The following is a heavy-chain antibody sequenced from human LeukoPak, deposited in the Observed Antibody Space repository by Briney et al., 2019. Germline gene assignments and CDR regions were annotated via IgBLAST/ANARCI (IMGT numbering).Heavy chain of an antibody. Sequence: GGSLRLSCAASGFTFSNYWMHWVRQAPGKGLVWVSRINSDGINTSYADSVKGRFTISRDNAKNTLNLQMNSLRAEDTAVYYCARRASEPYQLLSWSGEDAFDIWGQGTMVTVSS. CDR1: GFTFSNYW. V-gene: IGHV3-74*01. J-gene: IGHJ3*02. D-gene: IGHD2-2*01. CDR2: INSDGINT. CDR3: ARRASEPYQLLSWSGEDAFDI.